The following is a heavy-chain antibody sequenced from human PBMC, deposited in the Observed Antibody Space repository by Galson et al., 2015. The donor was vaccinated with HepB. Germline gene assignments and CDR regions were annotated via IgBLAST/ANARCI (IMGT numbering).Heavy chain of an antibody. CDR2: ISYDGSNK. CDR1: GFTFSSYA. J-gene: IGHJ4*02. Sequence: SLRLSCAASGFTFSSYAMHWVRQAPGKGLEWVAVISYDGSNKYYADSVKGRFTISRDNSKNTLYLQMNSLRAEDTAVYYCARDMYSSGWYPGYWGQGTLVTVSS. V-gene: IGHV3-30*04. CDR3: ARDMYSSGWYPGY. D-gene: IGHD6-19*01.